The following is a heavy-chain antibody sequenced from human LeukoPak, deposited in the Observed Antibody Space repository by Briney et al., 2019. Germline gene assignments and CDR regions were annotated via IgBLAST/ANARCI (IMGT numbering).Heavy chain of an antibody. Sequence: ASVKVSCKASGYTFTGYYMHSVRQAPGQGLEWMGRINPNSGGTNYAQKFQGRVTMTGDTSISTAYMELSRLRSDDTAVYYCARVIPMDWFDPWGQGTLVTVSS. CDR1: GYTFTGYY. J-gene: IGHJ5*02. V-gene: IGHV1-2*06. D-gene: IGHD3-10*01. CDR2: INPNSGGT. CDR3: ARVIPMDWFDP.